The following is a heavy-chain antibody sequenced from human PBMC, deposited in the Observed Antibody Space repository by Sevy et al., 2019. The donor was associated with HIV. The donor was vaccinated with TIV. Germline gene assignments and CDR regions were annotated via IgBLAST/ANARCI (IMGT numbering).Heavy chain of an antibody. CDR1: GFIFSSYS. CDR2: ISSSGSYI. Sequence: LGGSLRLSCAASGFIFSSYSMNWVRQAPGKGLEWVSSISSSGSYIYYGDSVKGRFTISRDNAKNSLYLQMNSLRAEDTAVYYCARDQRRYDSGAYDYWGQGTLVTVSS. V-gene: IGHV3-21*01. CDR3: ARDQRRYDSGAYDY. D-gene: IGHD3-22*01. J-gene: IGHJ4*02.